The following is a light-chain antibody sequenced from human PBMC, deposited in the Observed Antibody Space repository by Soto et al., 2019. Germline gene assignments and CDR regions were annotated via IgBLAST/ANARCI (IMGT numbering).Light chain of an antibody. Sequence: DIQMTQSPSTLSASVGDRVTITCRASQSISSSLAWYQQKPGKAPKLLIYDASSLESGVPSRFRGSGSGTEFTLTISSLQPDDFATYYCQQYNSYPLTFGGGTKVDIK. CDR3: QQYNSYPLT. CDR1: QSISSS. V-gene: IGKV1-5*01. J-gene: IGKJ4*01. CDR2: DAS.